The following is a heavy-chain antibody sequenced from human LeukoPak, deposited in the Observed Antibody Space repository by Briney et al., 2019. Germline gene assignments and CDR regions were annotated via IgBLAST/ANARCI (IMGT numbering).Heavy chain of an antibody. CDR1: GFTFSSYA. V-gene: IGHV3-23*01. J-gene: IGHJ4*02. Sequence: PGGSLRLSCAASGFTFSSYAMSWVRQAPGKGLEWVSAISGSGGSTYYADSVKGRFTISRDNAENSLFLQMSSLRAGDTAVYYCAREKASRTGATDYDYWGQGTLVTVSS. CDR2: ISGSGGST. CDR3: AREKASRTGATDYDY. D-gene: IGHD1-1*01.